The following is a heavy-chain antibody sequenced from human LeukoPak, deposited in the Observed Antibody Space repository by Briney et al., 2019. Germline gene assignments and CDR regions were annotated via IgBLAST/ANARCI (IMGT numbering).Heavy chain of an antibody. J-gene: IGHJ6*03. CDR2: IIPIFGTA. D-gene: IGHD6-19*01. CDR3: ARGLAKQDYYYMDV. CDR1: GGTFSSYA. Sequence: SVKVSCKASGGTFSSYAISWVRQAPGQGLEWMGRIIPIFGTANYAQKFQGRVTITTDESTSTAYMELSSLRSEDTAVYYCARGLAKQDYYYMDVWGKGTTVTVSS. V-gene: IGHV1-69*05.